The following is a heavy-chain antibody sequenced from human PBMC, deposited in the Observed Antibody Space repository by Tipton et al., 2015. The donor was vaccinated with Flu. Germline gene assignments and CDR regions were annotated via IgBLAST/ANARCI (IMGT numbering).Heavy chain of an antibody. CDR3: ARGYDILTDGGGYFDY. D-gene: IGHD3-9*01. J-gene: IGHJ4*02. V-gene: IGHV3-21*06. Sequence: QLVQSGGGLIQPGGSLRLSCAASEFTFRSYNMNWVRQAPGKGLEWVSSISRSSSHIYYADSVKGRFTIARDNAKNSLYLQMNSLRTEDTAVYYCARGYDILTDGGGYFDYWGQGTLVTVSS. CDR2: ISRSSSHI. CDR1: EFTFRSYN.